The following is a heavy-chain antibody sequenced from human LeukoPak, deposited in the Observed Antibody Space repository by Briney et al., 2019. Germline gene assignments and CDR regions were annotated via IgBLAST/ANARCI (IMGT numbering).Heavy chain of an antibody. Sequence: PGGSLRLSCAASGFTFSTYWMSWVRQAPGKGLEWVAMVKQGGSEKYYVDSVRGRFTISRDDAKNSLYLQMNSLRAEDTAVYYCASLDTALLNSAYWGQGTLVTVSS. CDR2: VKQGGSEK. V-gene: IGHV3-7*01. CDR1: GFTFSTYW. CDR3: ASLDTALLNSAY. D-gene: IGHD5-18*01. J-gene: IGHJ4*02.